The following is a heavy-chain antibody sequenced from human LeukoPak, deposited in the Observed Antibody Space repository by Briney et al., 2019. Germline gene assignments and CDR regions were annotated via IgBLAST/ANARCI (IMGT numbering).Heavy chain of an antibody. D-gene: IGHD5-12*01. CDR2: INPSGGST. Sequence: ASVKVSCKASGYTFTNYYMNWVRQAPGQGLEWMGIINPSGGSTSYAQKFQGRVTVARDTSTSTVYMELSSLRSEDTAMYYCAREGEIGYDLSDYWGQGTLVTVSS. J-gene: IGHJ4*02. CDR1: GYTFTNYY. V-gene: IGHV1-46*01. CDR3: AREGEIGYDLSDY.